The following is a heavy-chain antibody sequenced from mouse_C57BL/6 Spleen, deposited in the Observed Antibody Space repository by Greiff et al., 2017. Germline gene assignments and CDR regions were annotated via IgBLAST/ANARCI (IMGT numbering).Heavy chain of an antibody. CDR1: GFTFSSYA. D-gene: IGHD2-3*01. CDR2: ISSGGDYI. J-gene: IGHJ4*01. Sequence: EVKLMESGAGLVKPGGSLKLSCAASGFTFSSYAMSWVRQTPEKRLEWVAYISSGGDYIYYADTVKGRFTISRVNARNTLYLQMSSLKSEDTAMYYCTRDGYDAMDYWGQGTSVTVSS. V-gene: IGHV5-9-1*02. CDR3: TRDGYDAMDY.